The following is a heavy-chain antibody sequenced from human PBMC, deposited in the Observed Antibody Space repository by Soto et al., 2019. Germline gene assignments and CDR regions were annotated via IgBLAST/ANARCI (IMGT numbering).Heavy chain of an antibody. J-gene: IGHJ6*02. CDR3: ARGVYASSSTYYYGLDV. CDR2: IIPIFDTA. D-gene: IGHD6-6*01. V-gene: IGHV1-69*13. CDR1: GGTFSGYA. Sequence: SVKVSCKASGGTFSGYAITWVRQAPGQGLEWMGGIIPIFDTANYAQIFQGRVTISADESTSTAYMELSSLRSEDTAVYFCARGVYASSSTYYYGLDVWGQGTTVTV.